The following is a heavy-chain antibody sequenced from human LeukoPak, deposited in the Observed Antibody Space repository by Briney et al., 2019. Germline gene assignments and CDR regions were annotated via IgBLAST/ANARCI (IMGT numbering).Heavy chain of an antibody. Sequence: GASVRVSCKTSGGVLSDFGFTWVRQAPGQGLEWMGGIIPTFHTTNYAEKFQGRLTISADESTNTAYMELSSLRYEDTAVYYCAVSGYDWLKYYYHMAVWGKGTTVTISS. V-gene: IGHV1-69*13. CDR2: IIPTFHTT. CDR3: AVSGYDWLKYYYHMAV. CDR1: GGVLSDFG. J-gene: IGHJ6*04. D-gene: IGHD5-12*01.